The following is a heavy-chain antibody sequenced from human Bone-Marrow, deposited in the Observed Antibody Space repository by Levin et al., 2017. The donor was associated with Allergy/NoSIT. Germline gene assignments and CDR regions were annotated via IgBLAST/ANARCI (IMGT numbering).Heavy chain of an antibody. V-gene: IGHV1-46*01. CDR2: INPSGGNA. Sequence: ASVKVSCKASGYTFTGYYMHWVRQAPGQGLEWMGIINPSGGNANYAQKFQERVTMTRDASTDTVYMEVASLRPDDTAVYFCARERRFRRFYFDYWGQGTLVTVSS. CDR3: ARERRFRRFYFDY. J-gene: IGHJ4*02. CDR1: GYTFTGYY. D-gene: IGHD3-16*01.